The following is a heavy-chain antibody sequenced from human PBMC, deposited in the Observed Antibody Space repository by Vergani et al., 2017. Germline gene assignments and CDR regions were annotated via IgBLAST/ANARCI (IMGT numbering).Heavy chain of an antibody. Sequence: EVQLVESGGGLVQPGGSLRLSCAASGFLFSDYWLNWVRQSPGGGLEWVANIKQDGSEEFYVDSVKGRFTISRDNAKNSVFLQINGLRAEDTAVYYCAKDNLAARLGYWGQGTLVTVSS. CDR3: AKDNLAARLGY. CDR1: GFLFSDYW. D-gene: IGHD6-6*01. V-gene: IGHV3-7*01. J-gene: IGHJ4*02. CDR2: IKQDGSEE.